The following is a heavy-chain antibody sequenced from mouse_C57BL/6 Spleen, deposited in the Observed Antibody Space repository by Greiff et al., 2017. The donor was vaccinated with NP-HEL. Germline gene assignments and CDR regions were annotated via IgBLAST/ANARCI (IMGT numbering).Heavy chain of an antibody. Sequence: EVKLQESGPELVKPGASVKISCKASGYSFTGYYMNWVKQSPEKSLEWIGEINPSTGGTTYNQKFKAKATLTVDKSSSTAYMQLKSLTSEDSAVYYCARSENHMDYWGQGTSVTVSS. V-gene: IGHV1-42*01. CDR1: GYSFTGYY. CDR3: ARSENHMDY. J-gene: IGHJ4*01. CDR2: INPSTGGT.